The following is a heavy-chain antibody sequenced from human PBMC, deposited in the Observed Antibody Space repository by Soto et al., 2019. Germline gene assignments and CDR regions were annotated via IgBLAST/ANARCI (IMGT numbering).Heavy chain of an antibody. CDR3: AGDGLLWFGESVPYYYYGMDV. CDR2: IWYDGSNK. Sequence: GGSLRLSCAASGFTFSSYGMHWVRQAPGKGLEWVAVIWYDGSNKYYADSVKGRFTISRDNSKNTLYLQMNSLRAEDTAVYYCAGDGLLWFGESVPYYYYGMDVWGQGTTVTVSS. CDR1: GFTFSSYG. J-gene: IGHJ6*02. D-gene: IGHD3-10*01. V-gene: IGHV3-33*01.